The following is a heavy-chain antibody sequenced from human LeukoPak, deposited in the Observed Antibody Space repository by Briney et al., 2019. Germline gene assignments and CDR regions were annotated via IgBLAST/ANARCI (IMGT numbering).Heavy chain of an antibody. Sequence: PGGSLRLSCAASGFTISHYGMHWVRQAPGKGLEWVAFIRNDGSDKYYADSVKGRFTIFGDNSENTLNLQMNSLRGEDTAIYYCAKHLADSTASFDCWGQGTLVIVSS. J-gene: IGHJ4*02. V-gene: IGHV3-30*02. CDR1: GFTISHYG. D-gene: IGHD3-16*01. CDR2: IRNDGSDK. CDR3: AKHLADSTASFDC.